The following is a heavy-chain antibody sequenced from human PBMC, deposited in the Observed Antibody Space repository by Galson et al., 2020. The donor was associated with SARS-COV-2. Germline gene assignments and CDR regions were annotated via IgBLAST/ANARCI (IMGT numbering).Heavy chain of an antibody. Sequence: GESLKISCAASGFTFSSYGMHWVRQAPGKGLEWVAVIPSDGSNKYYADSVKGRFTISRDNSKNTLYLQMNSLRAEDTAVYYCAKDKEEAYFDGLRTDLQYYFDYWGQGTLVTVSS. CDR1: GFTFSSYG. V-gene: IGHV3-30*18. D-gene: IGHD3-9*01. CDR3: AKDKEEAYFDGLRTDLQYYFDY. J-gene: IGHJ4*02. CDR2: IPSDGSNK.